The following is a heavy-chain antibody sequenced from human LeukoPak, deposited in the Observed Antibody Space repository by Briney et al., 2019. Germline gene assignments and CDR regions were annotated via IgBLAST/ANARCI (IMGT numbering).Heavy chain of an antibody. V-gene: IGHV4-59*01. CDR2: IYYSGST. CDR1: GDSLINYY. D-gene: IGHD6-13*01. CDR3: ARDQWDQSSSSWGYRY. Sequence: SETLSLTCTVSGDSLINYYWSWIRQPPGKGLEWIGYIYYSGSTNYNPSLKSRVTMSVDTSKNQFSLHLSSVTAVDTAVYYCARDQWDQSSSSWGYRYWGQGSLVTVSS. J-gene: IGHJ4*02.